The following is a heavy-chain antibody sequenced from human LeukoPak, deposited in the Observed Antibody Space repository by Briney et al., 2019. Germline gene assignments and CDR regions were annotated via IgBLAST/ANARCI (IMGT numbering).Heavy chain of an antibody. CDR2: IYYSGST. Sequence: SETLSLTCTVSGGSISSSSYYWGWIRQPPGKGLEWIGSIYYSGSTYYNPSLKSRVTISVDTSKNQFSLKLSSVTAADTAVYYCATRDTLYYYDSSGSFDYWGQGTLVTVSS. D-gene: IGHD3-22*01. CDR1: GGSISSSSYY. J-gene: IGHJ4*02. CDR3: ATRDTLYYYDSSGSFDY. V-gene: IGHV4-39*01.